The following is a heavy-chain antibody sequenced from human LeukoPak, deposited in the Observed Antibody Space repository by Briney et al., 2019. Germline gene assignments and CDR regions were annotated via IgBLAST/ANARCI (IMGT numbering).Heavy chain of an antibody. D-gene: IGHD7-27*01. CDR2: IIPIFGTA. CDR3: STGEHYNWFDP. CDR1: GGTFSSYA. Sequence: ASVKVSCTASGGTFSSYAISWVRQAPGQGLEWMGGIIPIFGTANYAQKFQGRVTITADESTSTAYMELSSLRSEDTAVYYCSTGEHYNWFDPWGQGTLVTVSS. J-gene: IGHJ5*02. V-gene: IGHV1-69*13.